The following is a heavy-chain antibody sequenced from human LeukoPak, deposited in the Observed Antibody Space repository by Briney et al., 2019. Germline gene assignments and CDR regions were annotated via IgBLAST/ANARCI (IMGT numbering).Heavy chain of an antibody. V-gene: IGHV4-39*02. CDR2: IYKSGNT. Sequence: PSETLSLTCNLSGGSVSSSTYSWVWIRQPPGKGLEWIGSIYKSGNTYYNPSLKSRVTISVDTSKNQFSLKLSSVTAADTAVYYCAREGPADYWGQGTLVTVSS. CDR1: GGSVSSSTYS. J-gene: IGHJ4*02. CDR3: AREGPADY.